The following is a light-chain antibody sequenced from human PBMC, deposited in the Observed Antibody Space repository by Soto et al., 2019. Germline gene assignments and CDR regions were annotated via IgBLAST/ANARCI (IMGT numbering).Light chain of an antibody. CDR3: QQYGTSRWT. CDR2: GAS. V-gene: IGKV3-20*01. CDR1: QSVSSYY. J-gene: IGKJ1*01. Sequence: EIVLTQSPGTLSLSPGERATLSCRASQSVSSYYLAWYQQKPGQAPRLLIYGASSRATGIPDRFSGSGSGTDFTLTISRLEPEDFAVYYCQQYGTSRWTFGQGTKVDIK.